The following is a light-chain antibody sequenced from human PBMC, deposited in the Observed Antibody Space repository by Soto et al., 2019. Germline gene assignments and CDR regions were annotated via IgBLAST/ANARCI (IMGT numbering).Light chain of an antibody. CDR3: QQSYSTLIT. CDR1: QSISSY. Sequence: DIQMTQSPSSLSASVGDRVTITCRASQSISSYLHWYQQKPGKAPKLLIYAASILQSGVPSRFSGSGSGTDFTLTISSLQPEDFATYYCQQSYSTLITFGQGIRLEIK. J-gene: IGKJ5*01. CDR2: AAS. V-gene: IGKV1-39*01.